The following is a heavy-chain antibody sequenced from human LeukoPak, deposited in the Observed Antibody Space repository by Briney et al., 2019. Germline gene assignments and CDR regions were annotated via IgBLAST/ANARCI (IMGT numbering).Heavy chain of an antibody. Sequence: GGSLRLSRAAAGFSFSSYVMHWVRQAPGKGLVWVSHINSDGSSTNYADSVKGRFTISRDNAKNTLYLQVDSLRAEDTAVYYCARGGVYGYKWGQGTLVTVSS. CDR3: ARGGVYGYK. D-gene: IGHD5-24*01. J-gene: IGHJ4*02. V-gene: IGHV3-74*01. CDR1: GFSFSSYV. CDR2: INSDGSST.